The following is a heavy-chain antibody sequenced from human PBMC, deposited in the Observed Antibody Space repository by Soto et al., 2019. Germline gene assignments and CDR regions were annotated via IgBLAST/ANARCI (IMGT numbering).Heavy chain of an antibody. Sequence: GGSLRLSCAASGFTVSSNYMSWVRQAPGKGLEWVSVIYSGDSTYYADSVKGRFTISRDNSKNTLYLQMNSLRAEDTAVYYCARASPTGHFDYWGQGTLVTVSS. CDR1: GFTVSSNY. V-gene: IGHV3-53*01. J-gene: IGHJ4*02. CDR2: IYSGDST. CDR3: ARASPTGHFDY.